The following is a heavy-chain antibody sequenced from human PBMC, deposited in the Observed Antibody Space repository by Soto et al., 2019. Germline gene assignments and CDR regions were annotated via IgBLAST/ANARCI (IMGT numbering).Heavy chain of an antibody. J-gene: IGHJ6*02. D-gene: IGHD5-18*01. Sequence: QVQLVESGGGVVQPGRSLRLSCAASGFTFTAYGMDWVRQAPGKGLEWVGVISYDGSNKYYADSVKGRFTLSRDNSKYMLYLQMNSLRPDDTAVYYCARALGYNYGDRDHYYGMDVWGQGTTVTVSS. CDR1: GFTFTAYG. CDR3: ARALGYNYGDRDHYYGMDV. V-gene: IGHV3-30-3*01. CDR2: ISYDGSNK.